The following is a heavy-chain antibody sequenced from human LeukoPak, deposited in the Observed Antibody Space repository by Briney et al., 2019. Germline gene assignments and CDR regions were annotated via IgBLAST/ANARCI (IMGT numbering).Heavy chain of an antibody. CDR2: IYSGGST. CDR1: GFTVSSNY. Sequence: EGSLRLSCAASGFTVSSNYMSWVRQAPGKGLEWVSVIYSGGSTYYADSVKGRFTISRDNSKNTLHLQINSPGAEDTAVYYCARAPLRSWYFDYWGQGTLVTVSS. CDR3: ARAPLRSWYFDY. J-gene: IGHJ4*02. V-gene: IGHV3-53*01.